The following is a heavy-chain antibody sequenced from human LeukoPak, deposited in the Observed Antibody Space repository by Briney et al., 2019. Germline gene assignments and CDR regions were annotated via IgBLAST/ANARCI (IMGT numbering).Heavy chain of an antibody. CDR2: IIPILGIA. V-gene: IGHV1-69*04. CDR1: GGTFSSYA. CDR3: ARVYCSSTSCYNAIFDP. J-gene: IGHJ5*02. D-gene: IGHD2-2*01. Sequence: ASVKVSCKASGGTFSSYAISWVRQAPGQGLEWMGRIIPILGIANYAQKFQGRVTITADKSTSTAYMELSSLRSEDTAVYYCARVYCSSTSCYNAIFDPWGQGTLVTVSS.